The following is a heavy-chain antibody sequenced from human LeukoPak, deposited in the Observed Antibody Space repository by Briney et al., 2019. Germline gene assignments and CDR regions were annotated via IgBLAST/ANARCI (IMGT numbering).Heavy chain of an antibody. CDR2: IYYSGST. CDR3: ARVAPGGEYYFDY. Sequence: SETLSLTCTVSGGSISSSSYYWGWIRQPPGKGLEWIGSIYYSGSTYYNPSLKSRVTISVDTSKNQFSLKLSSVTAADTAVYYCARVAPGGEYYFDYWGQGTLVTVSS. V-gene: IGHV4-39*07. CDR1: GGSISSSSYY. J-gene: IGHJ4*02. D-gene: IGHD3-16*01.